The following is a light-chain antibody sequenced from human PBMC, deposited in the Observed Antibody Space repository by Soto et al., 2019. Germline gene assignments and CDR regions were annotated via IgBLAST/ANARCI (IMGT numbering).Light chain of an antibody. V-gene: IGLV2-14*03. J-gene: IGLJ1*01. CDR3: SSYTTSSTVV. CDR1: SSDVGGYNF. Sequence: QSALTQPASVFESPGQSITISCTGTSSDVGGYNFVSWYQQLPGKAPKLMIYEVTSRPSGVSNRFSGSKSGNTASLTISGLQPEDEAEYYCSSYTTSSTVVFGTGTKVTVL. CDR2: EVT.